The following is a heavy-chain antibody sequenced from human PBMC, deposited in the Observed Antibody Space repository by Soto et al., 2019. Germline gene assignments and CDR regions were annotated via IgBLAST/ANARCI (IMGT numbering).Heavy chain of an antibody. CDR2: IDPSDSKT. D-gene: IGHD3-22*01. V-gene: IGHV5-10-1*01. J-gene: IGHJ4*02. CDR1: GYSFTSHW. CDR3: ASSTYYDTGGYTFDY. Sequence: PGESLKISCKGSGYSFTSHWINWVRQMTGKGPEWMGTIDPSDSKTNYNPSFQGHVTISTDKSISTAYLQWSSLEASDTAMYYCASSTYYDTGGYTFDYWGQGTLVTVSS.